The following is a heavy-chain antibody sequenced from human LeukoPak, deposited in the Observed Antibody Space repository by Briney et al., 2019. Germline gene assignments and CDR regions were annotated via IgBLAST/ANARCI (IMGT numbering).Heavy chain of an antibody. D-gene: IGHD3-22*01. CDR3: ARDGHYYDSSGFMGY. CDR2: ISSSGSTR. J-gene: IGHJ4*02. V-gene: IGHV3-11*04. CDR1: GFTFSDYY. Sequence: GESLKISCAASGFTFSDYYMSWIRQAPGKGLEWVSYISSSGSTRYYADSVKGRFTISRDNAKNSLYLQMNSLRAEDTAVYYCARDGHYYDSSGFMGYWGQGTLVTVSS.